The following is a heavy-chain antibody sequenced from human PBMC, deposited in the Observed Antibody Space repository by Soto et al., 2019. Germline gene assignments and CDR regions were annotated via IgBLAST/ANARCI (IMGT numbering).Heavy chain of an antibody. V-gene: IGHV3-23*01. CDR2: ISGSGGST. CDR1: GFTFSSYA. Sequence: GGSLRLSCAASGFTFSSYAMSWVRQAPGKGLEWVSAISGSGGSTYYADSVKGRFTISRDNSKNTLYLQMNSLRAEDTAEYYCAKDPGGAGASGWYEAEYYFDYWGQGTLVTVSS. CDR3: AKDPGGAGASGWYEAEYYFDY. J-gene: IGHJ4*02. D-gene: IGHD6-19*01.